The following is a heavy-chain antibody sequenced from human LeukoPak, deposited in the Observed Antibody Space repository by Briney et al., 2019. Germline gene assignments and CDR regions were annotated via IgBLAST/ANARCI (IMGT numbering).Heavy chain of an antibody. D-gene: IGHD6-19*01. V-gene: IGHV3-21*04. CDR2: ISSSSSYI. J-gene: IGHJ4*02. CDR1: GFTFSSYS. Sequence: GGSLRLSCAASGFTFSSYSMNWVRQAPGKGLEWVSSISSSSSYIYYADSVKGRFTISRDNSKNALYLQMNSLRAEDTAIYYCAKASYSSGWSATFYWGQGTLVTVSS. CDR3: AKASYSSGWSATFY.